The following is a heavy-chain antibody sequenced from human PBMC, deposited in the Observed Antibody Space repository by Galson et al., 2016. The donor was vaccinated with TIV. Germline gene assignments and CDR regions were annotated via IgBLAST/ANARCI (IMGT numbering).Heavy chain of an antibody. Sequence: CAISGDSVSSNSATWNWIRQSPSRGLEWLGRAYYRSKWYNDYADSVTGRIAIKPDTARNQFSLQLYSVTPEDTAVYYCARGGDYGSDYYYFNWFDPWGQGTLVTVSS. CDR2: AYYRSKWYN. D-gene: IGHD3-10*01. V-gene: IGHV6-1*01. J-gene: IGHJ5*02. CDR1: GDSVSSNSAT. CDR3: ARGGDYGSDYYYFNWFDP.